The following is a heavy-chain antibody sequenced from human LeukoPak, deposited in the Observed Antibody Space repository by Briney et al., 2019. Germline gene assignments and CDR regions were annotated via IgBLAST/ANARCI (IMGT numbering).Heavy chain of an antibody. CDR1: GFTFSNYA. CDR2: ISSNGGST. CDR3: ARVSRAQGGMDV. Sequence: GGSLRLSCTASGFTFSNYALHWVRRAPGEGLEYVSAISSNGGSTYYTSSVKGRFTISRDNSKNTLHLQMGSLRPEDMAVYYCARVSRAQGGMDVWGQGTTVTVSS. J-gene: IGHJ6*02. V-gene: IGHV3-64*01.